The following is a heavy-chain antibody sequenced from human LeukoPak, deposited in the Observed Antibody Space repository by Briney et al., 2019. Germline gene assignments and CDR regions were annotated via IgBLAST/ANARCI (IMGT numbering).Heavy chain of an antibody. D-gene: IGHD5-24*01. V-gene: IGHV4-61*02. CDR3: ASLGYRGFDY. CDR1: GGSISSDTCY. J-gene: IGHJ4*02. CDR2: MYNSGST. Sequence: SETLSLTCTVSGGSISSDTCYWSWIRQPAGKGLEWIGRMYNSGSTNYNPSLKSRVTISVDTSKNQFSLKLSSVTAADTAVYYCASLGYRGFDYWGQGTLVTVSS.